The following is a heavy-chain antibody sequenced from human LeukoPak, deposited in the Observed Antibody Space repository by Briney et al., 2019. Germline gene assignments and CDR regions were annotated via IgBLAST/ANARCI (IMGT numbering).Heavy chain of an antibody. D-gene: IGHD1-26*01. CDR3: AKGSGGSYYGYFDY. CDR2: ISYDGGAN. J-gene: IGHJ4*02. V-gene: IGHV3-30*18. Sequence: PGGSLRLSCAASGFTFSTYGMHWVRQAPGKGLEWVAVISYDGGANYYADSVKGRFTISRDNSMHTLYLQMSSLRAEDTAVYYCAKGSGGSYYGYFDYWGQGTLVTVSS. CDR1: GFTFSTYG.